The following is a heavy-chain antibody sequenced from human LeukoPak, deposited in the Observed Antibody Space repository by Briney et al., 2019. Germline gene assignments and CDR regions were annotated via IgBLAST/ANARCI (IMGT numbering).Heavy chain of an antibody. J-gene: IGHJ3*02. D-gene: IGHD5-12*01. Sequence: SETLSLTCAVYGGSFSGYYWSWIRQPPGKGLEWIGEINHSGSTNYNPSLKSRVTISVDTSKNQFSLKLSSVTAADTAVYYCARVVAPDAFDIWGQGTMATVSS. V-gene: IGHV4-34*01. CDR3: ARVVAPDAFDI. CDR1: GGSFSGYY. CDR2: INHSGST.